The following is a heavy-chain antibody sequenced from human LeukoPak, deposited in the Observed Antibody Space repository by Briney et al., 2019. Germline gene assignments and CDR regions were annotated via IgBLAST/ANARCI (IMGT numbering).Heavy chain of an antibody. CDR1: GFTVSSNY. CDR2: ILGSGDT. J-gene: IGHJ3*02. Sequence: GGSLRLSCAASGFTVSSNYMSWVRQAPGKGLEWVSLILGSGDTRYADSVKGRFTISRDNFKNTLYLQMNSLRAEDTAVYYCAKGFIAVAGILDAFDIWGQGTMVTVSS. D-gene: IGHD6-19*01. V-gene: IGHV3-66*01. CDR3: AKGFIAVAGILDAFDI.